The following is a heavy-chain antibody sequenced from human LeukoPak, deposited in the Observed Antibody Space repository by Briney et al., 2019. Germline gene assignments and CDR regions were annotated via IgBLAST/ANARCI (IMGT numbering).Heavy chain of an antibody. J-gene: IGHJ4*02. Sequence: PEESLRLTCAASGFTFSSHAMSWVRQAPGKGLEWVSAISDSGDSTYYADFVKGRFTISRDDSKNTLYLQMNSLRAEDTAVYYCAKDSPVCSFWGQGTLVTVSS. V-gene: IGHV3-23*01. D-gene: IGHD3-10*02. CDR1: GFTFSSHA. CDR3: AKDSPVCSF. CDR2: ISDSGDST.